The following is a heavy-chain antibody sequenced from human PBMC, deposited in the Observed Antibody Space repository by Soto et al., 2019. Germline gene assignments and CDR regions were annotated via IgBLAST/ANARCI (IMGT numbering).Heavy chain of an antibody. CDR3: VRQGIGVLHGLVDV. J-gene: IGHJ6*02. D-gene: IGHD3-10*01. Sequence: QVQLQESGPGLVKPSETLSLTCTVSGDSISSYNLAWIRQPPGKGLEWIGYFRSGGGTSYNPSLKTPVARSADTSMKQCSLRLSSVTAADTAVYYCVRQGIGVLHGLVDVWGQGTTVTVSS. V-gene: IGHV4-59*08. CDR1: GDSISSYN. CDR2: FRSGGGT.